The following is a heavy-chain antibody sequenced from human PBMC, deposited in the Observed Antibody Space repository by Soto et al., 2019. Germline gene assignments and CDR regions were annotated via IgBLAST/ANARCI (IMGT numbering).Heavy chain of an antibody. V-gene: IGHV3-11*06. J-gene: IGHJ6*02. D-gene: IGHD3-9*01. CDR1: GFTFSDYY. Sequence: PGGSLRLSCAASGFTFSDYYMSWIRQAPGKGLEWVSYISSSSSYTNYADSVKGRFTISRDNAKNSLYLQMNSLRAEDTAVYYYARGEFGYYDILKGMDVWGQGTTVTVSS. CDR2: ISSSSSYT. CDR3: ARGEFGYYDILKGMDV.